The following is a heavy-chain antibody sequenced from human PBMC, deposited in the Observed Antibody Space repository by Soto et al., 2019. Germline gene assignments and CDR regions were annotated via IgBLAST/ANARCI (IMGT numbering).Heavy chain of an antibody. CDR2: ISYDGINK. CDR1: GFTFSSCG. J-gene: IGHJ4*02. V-gene: IGHV3-30*18. D-gene: IGHD1-1*01. Sequence: QVQLVESGGGVVQPGRSLRLSCAASGFTFSSCGMHWVRQAPGKGLEWVAVISYDGINKYYADSVKGRFTISRDNSKNTLYLQMNSLRAEDTAVYYCAKSVYNWNDAFFDYWGQGTLVTVSS. CDR3: AKSVYNWNDAFFDY.